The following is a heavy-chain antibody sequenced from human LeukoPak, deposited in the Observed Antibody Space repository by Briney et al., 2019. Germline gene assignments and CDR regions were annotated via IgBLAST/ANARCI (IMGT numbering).Heavy chain of an antibody. CDR1: GGTFSSYA. D-gene: IGHD4-23*01. Sequence: ASVKVTCKASGGTFSSYAISWVRQAPGQGLEWMGGIIPIFGTANYAQKFQGRVTMTTDTSSSTAYMELRSLRSDDTAVYYCARRTVVLDFDYWGQGTLVTVSS. CDR3: ARRTVVLDFDY. V-gene: IGHV1-69*05. J-gene: IGHJ4*02. CDR2: IIPIFGTA.